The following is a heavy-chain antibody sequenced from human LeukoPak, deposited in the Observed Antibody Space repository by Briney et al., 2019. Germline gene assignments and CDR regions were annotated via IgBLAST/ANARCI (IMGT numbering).Heavy chain of an antibody. J-gene: IGHJ6*02. CDR1: GFTFDDYT. CDR3: AKDIRGYSSRGYYYGMDV. V-gene: IGHV3-43*01. Sequence: GGSLRLSCAASGFTFDDYTMHWVRQAPGKGLEWVSLISWDGGSTYYADSVKGRFTISRDNSKNSLYLQMNSLRTEDTALYYCAKDIRGYSSRGYYYGMDVWGQGTTVTVSS. CDR2: ISWDGGST. D-gene: IGHD6-13*01.